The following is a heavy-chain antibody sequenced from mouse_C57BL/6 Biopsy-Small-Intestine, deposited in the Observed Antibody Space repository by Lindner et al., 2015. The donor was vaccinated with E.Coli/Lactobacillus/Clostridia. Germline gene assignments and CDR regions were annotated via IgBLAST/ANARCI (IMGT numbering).Heavy chain of an antibody. Sequence: SVKVSCKASGNIFTVHNMHWMRQAPGQGLECMGWISPTSGATRYTQNFQGRVTLTRDTSISTAYMELSGLTSDDTAVYYCAISVLSPANPNFDYWGRGTLVTVSS. J-gene: IGHJ4*01. CDR3: AISVLSPANPNFDY. CDR2: ISPTSGAT. CDR1: GNIFTVHN. V-gene: IGHV1-22*01.